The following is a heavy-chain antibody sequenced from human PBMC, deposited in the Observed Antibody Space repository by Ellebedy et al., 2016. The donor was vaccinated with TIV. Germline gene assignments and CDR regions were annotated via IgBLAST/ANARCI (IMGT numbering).Heavy chain of an antibody. CDR2: ISGSGGST. CDR3: AKEPYELGRGLDY. J-gene: IGHJ4*02. CDR1: GFTFSSYA. D-gene: IGHD7-27*01. V-gene: IGHV3-23*01. Sequence: GGSLRLXCAASGFTFSSYAMSWVRQAPGKGLEWVSAISGSGGSTYYADSVKGRFTISRDNSKNTLYLHMNSLRVGDTAVYYCAKEPYELGRGLDYWGQGTPVTVSS.